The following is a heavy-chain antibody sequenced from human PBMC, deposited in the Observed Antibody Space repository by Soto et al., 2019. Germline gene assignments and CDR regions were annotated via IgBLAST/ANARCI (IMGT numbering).Heavy chain of an antibody. D-gene: IGHD3-22*01. J-gene: IGHJ4*02. CDR3: ARGGPYYYDSSGLFDY. Sequence: VSLRLSCAASGFTVSSNYMSWVRQAPGKGLEWVSVIYSGGSTYYADSVKGRFTISRDNSKNTLYLQMNSLRAEDTAVYYCARGGPYYYDSSGLFDYWGQGTLVTVSS. CDR2: IYSGGST. V-gene: IGHV3-53*01. CDR1: GFTVSSNY.